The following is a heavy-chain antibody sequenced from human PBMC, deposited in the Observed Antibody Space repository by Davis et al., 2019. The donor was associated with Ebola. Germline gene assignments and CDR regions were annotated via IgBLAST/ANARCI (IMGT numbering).Heavy chain of an antibody. CDR1: GFTFSSYW. Sequence: GESLKISCAASGFTFSSYWMSWVRQAPGKGLEWVSYISSSGSTIYYADSVKGRFTISRDNAKNSLYLQMNSLRAEDTAVYYCAKTYQWSYYFDYWGQGTLVTVSS. CDR3: AKTYQWSYYFDY. D-gene: IGHD2-15*01. CDR2: ISSSGSTI. V-gene: IGHV3-48*04. J-gene: IGHJ4*02.